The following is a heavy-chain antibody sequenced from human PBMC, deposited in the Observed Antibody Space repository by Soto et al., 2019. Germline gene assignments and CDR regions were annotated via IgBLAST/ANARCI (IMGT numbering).Heavy chain of an antibody. D-gene: IGHD5-12*01. J-gene: IGHJ4*02. CDR1: GGSISGYY. Sequence: SETLSLTCTLSGGSISGYYWSWIRQPPGKGLEWIGYVYYSGSTKYNPSLESRVTISVDMSNNQFSLMLTSVTAADTAVYYCAKYRRTDAEGYRLDFWGQGTLVTVYS. CDR2: VYYSGST. V-gene: IGHV4-59*01. CDR3: AKYRRTDAEGYRLDF.